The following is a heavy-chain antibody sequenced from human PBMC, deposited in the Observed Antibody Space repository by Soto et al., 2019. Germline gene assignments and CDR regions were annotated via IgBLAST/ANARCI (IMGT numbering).Heavy chain of an antibody. CDR2: IYYSGST. D-gene: IGHD3-9*01. V-gene: IGHV4-31*03. CDR1: GGSISSGGYY. J-gene: IGHJ5*02. CDR3: ARYVLRYFDWPNYNWFDP. Sequence: PSETLSLTCTVSGGSISSGGYYWSWIRQHPGKGLEWIGYIYYSGSTYYNPSLKSRVTISVDTSKNQFSLKLSSVTAADTAVYYCARYVLRYFDWPNYNWFDPWGQGTLVTVSS.